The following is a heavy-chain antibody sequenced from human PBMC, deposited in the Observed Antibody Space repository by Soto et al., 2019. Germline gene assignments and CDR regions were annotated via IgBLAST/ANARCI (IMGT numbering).Heavy chain of an antibody. V-gene: IGHV4-39*01. CDR3: VRLEGLATISYYFDY. D-gene: IGHD3-9*01. Sequence: SETLSLTCTVSGGSVRSSSYYWGWVRQPPGKGLEWIGSVYYSGSTYYNPSLESRVTISVDKSKNQFSLKLMSLSAADTAVYYCVRLEGLATISYYFDYWGQGALVTVSS. CDR2: VYYSGST. J-gene: IGHJ4*02. CDR1: GGSVRSSSYY.